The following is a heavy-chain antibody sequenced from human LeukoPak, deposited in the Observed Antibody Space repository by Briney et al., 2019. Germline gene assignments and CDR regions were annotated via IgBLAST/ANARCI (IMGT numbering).Heavy chain of an antibody. CDR3: HPLAYVSN. J-gene: IGHJ4*02. CDR2: IKDDGSTT. V-gene: IGHV3-74*01. CDR1: RFIFSDAW. D-gene: IGHD2-8*01. Sequence: GGSLRLSCAASRFIFSDAWMTWVRQAPGKGLVWVALIKDDGSTTNYADSVKGRFTASRDDAKNTVYLQMSSLTAEDTAVYYCHPLAYVSNWGQGTLVTVSS.